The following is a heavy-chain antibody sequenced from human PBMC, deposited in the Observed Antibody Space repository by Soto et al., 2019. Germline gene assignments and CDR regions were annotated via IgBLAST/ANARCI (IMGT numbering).Heavy chain of an antibody. CDR3: AKIRDDSSGYYYGGYFDY. CDR2: ISGSGGST. Sequence: EVQLLESGGCLVQPGGSLRLSCAASGFTFTSYAMSWVRQAPRKGLEWVSAISGSGGSTYYADSVKGRFTISRDNSKNTLYLQMNSLRADDTAVYYCAKIRDDSSGYYYGGYFDYWGQGTLVTVSS. J-gene: IGHJ4*02. V-gene: IGHV3-23*01. D-gene: IGHD3-22*01. CDR1: GFTFTSYA.